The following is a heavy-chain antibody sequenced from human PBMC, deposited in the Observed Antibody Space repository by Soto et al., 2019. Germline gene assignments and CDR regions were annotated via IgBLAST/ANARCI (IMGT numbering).Heavy chain of an antibody. CDR1: GFSLSTRGVA. V-gene: IGHV2-5*02. D-gene: IGHD1-1*01. J-gene: IGHJ4*02. Sequence: QITLKESGPTLVKPTQTLTLTCSFSGFSLSTRGVAVGWIRQPPGQALEWLALIFWDDDKWYSPSLRSRLTITEDTSKNPVVLTMTHMDPVDTATYYCAQRSRGYAYYFDQWGQGTLGTVSS. CDR2: IFWDDDK. CDR3: AQRSRGYAYYFDQ.